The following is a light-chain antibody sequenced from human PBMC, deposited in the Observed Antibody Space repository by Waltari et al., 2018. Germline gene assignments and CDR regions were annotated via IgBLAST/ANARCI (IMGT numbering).Light chain of an antibody. Sequence: QSALTQPASVSGSPGQSITIPCTRTSNSVSGYGYVSWYQQYPGKPPKLIIYEVSYRPSGISTRFSGSKSGNTASLTISGLQAEDEADYYCSSHTATVPHVFGTGTRVTVV. CDR1: SNSVSGYGY. V-gene: IGLV2-14*01. J-gene: IGLJ1*01. CDR2: EVS. CDR3: SSHTATVPHV.